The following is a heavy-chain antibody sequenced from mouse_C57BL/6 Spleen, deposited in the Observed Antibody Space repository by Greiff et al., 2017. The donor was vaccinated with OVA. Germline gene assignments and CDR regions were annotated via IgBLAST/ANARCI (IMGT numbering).Heavy chain of an antibody. CDR1: GYTFTDYE. D-gene: IGHD2-1*01. CDR3: TRSGGNYVPWFAY. J-gene: IGHJ3*01. V-gene: IGHV1-15*01. Sequence: VQGVESGAELVRPGASVTLSCKASGYTFTDYEMHWVKQTPVHGLEWIGAIDPETGGTAYNQKFKGKAILTADKSSSTAYMELRSLTSEDSAVYYCTRSGGNYVPWFAYWGQGTLVTVSA. CDR2: IDPETGGT.